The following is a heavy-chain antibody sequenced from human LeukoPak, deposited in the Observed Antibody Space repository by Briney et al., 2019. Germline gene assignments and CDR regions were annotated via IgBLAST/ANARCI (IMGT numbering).Heavy chain of an antibody. Sequence: ASVKVSCKASGYTFTGYYMHWVRQAPGQGLEWMGWINPNSGGTNYAQKFQGRVTMTRDTSISTAYMELSRLRSDDTAVYYCASATYYYDSSGYRRYYFDYWGQGTLVTVSS. CDR1: GYTFTGYY. J-gene: IGHJ4*02. CDR2: INPNSGGT. CDR3: ASATYYYDSSGYRRYYFDY. V-gene: IGHV1-2*02. D-gene: IGHD3-22*01.